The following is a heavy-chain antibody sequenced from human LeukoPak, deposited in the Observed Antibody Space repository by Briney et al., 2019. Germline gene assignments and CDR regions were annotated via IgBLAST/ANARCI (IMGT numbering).Heavy chain of an antibody. V-gene: IGHV3-23*01. CDR1: GFTFSSYA. CDR2: ISGSGGST. J-gene: IGHJ4*02. Sequence: PGGSLRLSCAASGFTFSSYAMSWVRQAPGKGLEWVSAISGSGGSTYFADSVKGRFTISRDNSKNTLYLQMNSPRAEDTAVYYCAKVRGYSYGYLDYWGQGTLVTVSS. D-gene: IGHD5-18*01. CDR3: AKVRGYSYGYLDY.